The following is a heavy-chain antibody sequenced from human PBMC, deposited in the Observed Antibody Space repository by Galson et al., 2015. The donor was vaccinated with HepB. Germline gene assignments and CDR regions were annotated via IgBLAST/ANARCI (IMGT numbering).Heavy chain of an antibody. Sequence: SLRLSCAASGFTFSSYGMHWVRQAPGKGLEWVAVIWYDGSNKYYADSVKGRFTISRDNSKNTLYLQMNSLRAEDTAVYYCAGGRGGRCGGDCYPNNYYGMDVWGQGTTVTVSS. CDR3: AGGRGGRCGGDCYPNNYYGMDV. V-gene: IGHV3-33*01. D-gene: IGHD2-21*01. J-gene: IGHJ6*02. CDR1: GFTFSSYG. CDR2: IWYDGSNK.